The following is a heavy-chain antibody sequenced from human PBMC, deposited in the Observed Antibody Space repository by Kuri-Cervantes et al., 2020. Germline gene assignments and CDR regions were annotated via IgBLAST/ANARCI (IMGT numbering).Heavy chain of an antibody. J-gene: IGHJ4*02. CDR2: ISSGGHTI. CDR3: AKAEIGSSSYY. Sequence: GGSLRLSCTASGFTFSNYEMNWVRQAPGKGLEWISYISSGGHTIYYADSVQGRFTISRDNAKNSLYLQMNGLRAEDTAVYYCAKAEIGSSSYYWGQGTLVTVSS. V-gene: IGHV3-48*03. D-gene: IGHD6-13*01. CDR1: GFTFSNYE.